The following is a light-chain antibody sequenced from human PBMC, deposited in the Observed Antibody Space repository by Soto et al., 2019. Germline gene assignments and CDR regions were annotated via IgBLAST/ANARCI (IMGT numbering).Light chain of an antibody. V-gene: IGKV4-1*01. J-gene: IGKJ1*01. CDR2: WAS. CDR3: QQYLSIPRT. CDR1: QSLLYSSNNKNY. Sequence: DVVMTQSPDSLAVSLGERATINCKSSQSLLYSSNNKNYLAWYQRKPGQPPKLLIYWASTRESGVPDRFSGSGSATDFTLTISSLQAEDVAVYYCQQYLSIPRTFGQGTKVEIK.